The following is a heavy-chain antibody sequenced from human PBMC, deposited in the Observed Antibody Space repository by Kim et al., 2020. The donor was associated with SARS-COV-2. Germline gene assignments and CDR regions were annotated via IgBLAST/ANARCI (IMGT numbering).Heavy chain of an antibody. CDR3: ARGNYDILTGYLKNYFYYYMDV. CDR1: GFTFSSYD. J-gene: IGHJ6*03. V-gene: IGHV3-13*01. Sequence: GGSLRLSCAASGFTFSSYDMHWVRQATGKGLEWVSAIGTAGDTYYSGSAKGRLTISRENAKNSMYLQMNSLRAGDTAVYYCARGNYDILTGYLKNYFYYYMDVWGKGTTVTVSS. CDR2: IGTAGDT. D-gene: IGHD3-9*01.